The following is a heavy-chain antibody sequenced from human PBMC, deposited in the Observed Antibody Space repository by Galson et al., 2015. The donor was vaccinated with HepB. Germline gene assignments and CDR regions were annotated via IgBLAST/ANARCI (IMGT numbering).Heavy chain of an antibody. V-gene: IGHV3-7*01. Sequence: SLRLSCAASGFTFSSYWMSWVRQAPGKGLEWVANIKQDGSEKYYVDSVKGRFTISRDNAKNSLYLQMNSLRAEDTAVYYCARDQWELRGWFDPWGQGTLVTVSS. CDR3: ARDQWELRGWFDP. D-gene: IGHD1-26*01. CDR2: IKQDGSEK. CDR1: GFTFSSYW. J-gene: IGHJ5*02.